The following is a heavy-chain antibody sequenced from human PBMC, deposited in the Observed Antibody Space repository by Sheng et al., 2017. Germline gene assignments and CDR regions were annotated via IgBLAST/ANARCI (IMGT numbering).Heavy chain of an antibody. CDR2: INHSGST. CDR1: GGSFSGYY. CDR3: ARGNSSGWYFDY. D-gene: IGHD6-19*01. Sequence: QVQLQQWGAGLLKPSETLSLTCAVYGGSFSGYYWSWIRQPPGKGLEWIGEINHSGSTNYNPSLKSRVTISVDTSKNQFSLKLSSVTAADTAVYYCARGNSSGWYFDYWGQGTLVTVSS. V-gene: IGHV4-34*01. J-gene: IGHJ4*02.